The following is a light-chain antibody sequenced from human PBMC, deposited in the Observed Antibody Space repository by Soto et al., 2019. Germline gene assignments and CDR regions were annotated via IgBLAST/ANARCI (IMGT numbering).Light chain of an antibody. CDR1: QGISYN. Sequence: DIQMTQSPYSLAASVGDRVTITCRGSQGISYNLAWFQQKPGKAPKSLIYDASSLRSGVPSKFSGSGLGAEFTLIISRLQPEDFASYYCQQYNCYPLTFGQGTRLEIK. V-gene: IGKV1-16*02. CDR3: QQYNCYPLT. J-gene: IGKJ5*01. CDR2: DAS.